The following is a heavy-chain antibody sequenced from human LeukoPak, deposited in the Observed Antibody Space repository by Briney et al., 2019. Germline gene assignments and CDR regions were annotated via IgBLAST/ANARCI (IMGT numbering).Heavy chain of an antibody. CDR1: GGSISSGSYY. CDR3: ARAITINFDY. V-gene: IGHV4-61*02. J-gene: IGHJ4*02. CDR2: IYTSGST. D-gene: IGHD3-3*01. Sequence: SETLSLTCSVSGGSISSGSYYWSWIRQPAGKGLEWIGRIYTSGSTNYNPSLKSRVTISVDTSKNQFSLKLSSVTAADTAVYYCARAITINFDYWGQGTLVTVSS.